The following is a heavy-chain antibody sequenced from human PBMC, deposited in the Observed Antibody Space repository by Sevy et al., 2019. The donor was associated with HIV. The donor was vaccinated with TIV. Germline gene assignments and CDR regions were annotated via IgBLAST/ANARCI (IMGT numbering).Heavy chain of an antibody. V-gene: IGHV4-39*01. CDR3: ARHLSYYDSLTGSQRGYWLDT. J-gene: IGHJ5*01. CDR2: VYNSGTT. CDR1: GGSISSSSQF. D-gene: IGHD3-9*01. Sequence: SETLSLTCTVSGGSISSSSQFWAWIRQSPGKGLEWIGNVYNSGTTEYNPSLKSRITISVDTSKNKFSLKLTSVTAADTAVYYCARHLSYYDSLTGSQRGYWLDTWGHGNLVTVSS.